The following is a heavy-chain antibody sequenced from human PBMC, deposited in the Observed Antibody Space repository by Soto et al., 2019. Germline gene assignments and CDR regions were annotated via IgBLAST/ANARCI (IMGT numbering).Heavy chain of an antibody. D-gene: IGHD6-19*01. CDR3: ARDAVAMDY. CDR2: ISYDGSSK. J-gene: IGHJ4*02. CDR1: YLKIGVNP. Sequence: GGPRSLSWEPSYLKIGVNPTHWVRQAPGKGLEWVAVISYDGSSKYNSDSVKGPFTISRDKSKNTVYLQMHSLTVEDTAVYYCARDAVAMDYWGRGTLVTVSS. V-gene: IGHV3-30-3*01.